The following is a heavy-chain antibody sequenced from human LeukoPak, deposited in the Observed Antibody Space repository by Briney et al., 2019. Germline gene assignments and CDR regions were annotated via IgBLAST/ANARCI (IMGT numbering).Heavy chain of an antibody. Sequence: SVKVSCKASGGTFSSYAISWVRQAPGQGLEWMGGIIPIFGTANYAQKFQGRVTITTDESTSTAYTELSSLRSEDTAVYYCARGEVETLDWNYGYYYYMDVWGKGTTVTVSS. D-gene: IGHD1-7*01. CDR1: GGTFSSYA. CDR3: ARGEVETLDWNYGYYYYMDV. CDR2: IIPIFGTA. V-gene: IGHV1-69*05. J-gene: IGHJ6*03.